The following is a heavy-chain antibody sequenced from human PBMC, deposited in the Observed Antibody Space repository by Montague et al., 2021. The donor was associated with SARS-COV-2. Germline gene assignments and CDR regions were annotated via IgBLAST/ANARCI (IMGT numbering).Heavy chain of an antibody. J-gene: IGHJ3*02. Sequence: SETLSLTCAVYGGSFNGYYWNWIRQPPGKGLEWIGEISDIGSTTYNPFLESRLTTSVDRSKNQFSLRLTSVTAADTAVYYCVRERECSGGSCYGPDDDAFDIWGQGTVVAVSS. CDR3: VRERECSGGSCYGPDDDAFDI. CDR2: ISDIGST. D-gene: IGHD2-15*01. CDR1: GGSFNGYY. V-gene: IGHV4-34*01.